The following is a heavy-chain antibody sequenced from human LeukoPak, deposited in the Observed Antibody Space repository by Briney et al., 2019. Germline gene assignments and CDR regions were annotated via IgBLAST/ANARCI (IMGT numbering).Heavy chain of an antibody. CDR3: ASLDYGCSSTSCPWLGV. J-gene: IGHJ6*04. CDR1: GGSISSYY. V-gene: IGHV4-59*01. CDR2: IYYSGST. D-gene: IGHD2-2*01. Sequence: PSETLSLTCTVSGGSISSYYWSWIRQPPGKGLEWIGYIYYSGSTNYNPSLKSRVTISVDTSKNQFSLKLSSVTAADTAVYYCASLDYGCSSTSCPWLGVWGKGTTVTVSS.